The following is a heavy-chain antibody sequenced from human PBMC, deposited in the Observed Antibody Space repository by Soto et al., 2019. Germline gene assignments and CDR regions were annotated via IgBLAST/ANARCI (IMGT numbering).Heavy chain of an antibody. Sequence: PSETLSLTCAVSGGSISSSNWWSWVRQPPGKGLEWIGEIYHSGSTNYNPSLKSRVTISVDKSKNQFSLKLSSVTAADTAVYFCARELDYDFWSGYYYYYGMDVWGQGTTVTVSS. CDR1: GGSISSSNW. V-gene: IGHV4-4*02. D-gene: IGHD3-3*01. J-gene: IGHJ6*02. CDR3: ARELDYDFWSGYYYYYGMDV. CDR2: IYHSGST.